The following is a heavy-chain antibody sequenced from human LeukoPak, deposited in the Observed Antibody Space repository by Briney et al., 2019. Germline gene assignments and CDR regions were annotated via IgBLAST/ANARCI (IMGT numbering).Heavy chain of an antibody. CDR3: ARVLYSSGWYYYFDY. V-gene: IGHV4-4*07. D-gene: IGHD6-19*01. CDR1: GGSISSYY. CDR2: IYTSGST. J-gene: IGHJ4*02. Sequence: PSETLSLTCTVSGGSISSYYWSWIRQPAGKGLEWIGRIYTSGSTNYNPSLKSQVTMSVDTSKNQFSLKLSSVTAADTAVYYCARVLYSSGWYYYFDYWGQGTLVTVSS.